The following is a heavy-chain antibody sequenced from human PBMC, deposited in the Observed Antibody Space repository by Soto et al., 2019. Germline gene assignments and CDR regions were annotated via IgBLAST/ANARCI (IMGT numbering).Heavy chain of an antibody. Sequence: PSETLSLTCTVSGGSISSSSYYWGWIRQPPGKGLEWIGSIYYSGSTYYNPSLKSRVTISVDTSKSQFSLKLSSVTAADTAVYYCATPKYSSGWYVDDYWGQGTLVTVSS. D-gene: IGHD6-19*01. CDR3: ATPKYSSGWYVDDY. V-gene: IGHV4-39*01. CDR2: IYYSGST. J-gene: IGHJ4*02. CDR1: GGSISSSSYY.